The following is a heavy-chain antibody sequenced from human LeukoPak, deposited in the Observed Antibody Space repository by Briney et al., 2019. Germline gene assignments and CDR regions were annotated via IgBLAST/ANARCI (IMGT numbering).Heavy chain of an antibody. J-gene: IGHJ5*02. CDR3: ARHGSLGTWFDP. V-gene: IGHV1-2*06. CDR1: GYTFTGYY. D-gene: IGHD7-27*01. CDR2: FNPNSGVT. Sequence: ASVRVSCKASGYTFTGYYMQWVRQAPRQGLEWLGRFNPNSGVTDYAQNFQGRVTITRHTTISTVYMELSSLKSNDTAVYYCARHGSLGTWFDPWGQGTLVTVSS.